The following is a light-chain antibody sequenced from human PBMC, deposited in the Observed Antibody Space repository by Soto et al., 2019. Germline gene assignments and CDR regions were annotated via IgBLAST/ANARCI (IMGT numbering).Light chain of an antibody. CDR2: EVS. CDR1: RSDVGGYNY. CDR3: SSYTSDNTWV. V-gene: IGLV2-14*01. J-gene: IGLJ3*02. Sequence: QSALTQPASVSASPGQSITISCTGTRSDVGGYNYVSWYQQHPGKAPKLMIYEVSNRPSGVSDRFSASKSANTASLTISGLQPEDEADYYCSSYTSDNTWVFGGGTKLTVL.